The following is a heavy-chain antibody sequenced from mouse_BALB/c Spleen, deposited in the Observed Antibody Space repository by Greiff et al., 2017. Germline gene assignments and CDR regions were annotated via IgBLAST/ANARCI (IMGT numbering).Heavy chain of an antibody. Sequence: QVQLQQPGAELVKPGASVKLSCKASGYTFTSYWMHWVKQRPGQGLEWIGEINPSNGRTNYNEKFKSKATLTVDKSSSTAYMQLSSLTSKDSAVYYCTRGNYDYDGGFAYWGQGTLVTVSA. D-gene: IGHD2-4*01. J-gene: IGHJ3*01. CDR2: INPSNGRT. CDR1: GYTFTSYW. V-gene: IGHV1S81*02. CDR3: TRGNYDYDGGFAY.